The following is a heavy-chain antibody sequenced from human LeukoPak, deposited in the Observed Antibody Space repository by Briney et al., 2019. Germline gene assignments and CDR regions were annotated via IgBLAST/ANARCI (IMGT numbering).Heavy chain of an antibody. CDR3: ATYDFWSGYSHYDY. J-gene: IGHJ4*02. Sequence: GGSLRLSCAASGFTFSSYSMNWVRQAPGKGLEWVSYISSSSSTIYYADSVKGRFTISRDNAKNSLYLQMNSLRAEDTAVYYCATYDFWSGYSHYDYWGQGTLVTVSS. D-gene: IGHD3-3*01. CDR1: GFTFSSYS. CDR2: ISSSSSTI. V-gene: IGHV3-48*01.